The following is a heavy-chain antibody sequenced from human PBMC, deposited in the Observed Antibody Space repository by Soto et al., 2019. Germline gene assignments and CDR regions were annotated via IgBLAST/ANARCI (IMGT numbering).Heavy chain of an antibody. D-gene: IGHD2-2*01. V-gene: IGHV4-34*01. Sequence: KTSETLSLTCAVYGGSFSGYYWSWIRQPPGKGLEWIGEIYPTGSTTYNPSLKSRLTMSVDTSKNQFSLRLTSMTAADTAVYYCATGRSEVVPGAMDTWGQGTLVTVSS. CDR2: IYPTGST. J-gene: IGHJ5*02. CDR3: ATGRSEVVPGAMDT. CDR1: GGSFSGYY.